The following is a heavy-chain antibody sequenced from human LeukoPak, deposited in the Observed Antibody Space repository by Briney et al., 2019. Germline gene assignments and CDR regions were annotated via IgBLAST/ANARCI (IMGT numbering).Heavy chain of an antibody. CDR1: GFSFSDYA. V-gene: IGHV3-23*01. D-gene: IGHD3-10*01. Sequence: GGSLRLSCAASGFSFSDYAMSWVRQAPGRGLEWVSVIRGSGVGTSYADSVKGRFTISRDNSKNTLYLQMNSLRAEDTAVYYCASISGGSGSYYNEYWGQGTLVTVSS. CDR2: IRGSGVGT. J-gene: IGHJ4*02. CDR3: ASISGGSGSYYNEY.